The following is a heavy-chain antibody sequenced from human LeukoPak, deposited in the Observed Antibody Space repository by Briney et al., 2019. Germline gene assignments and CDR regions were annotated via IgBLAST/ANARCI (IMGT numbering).Heavy chain of an antibody. CDR2: INPNSGGT. Sequence: GASVKVSCKASGYTFTGCYMHWVRQAPAQGLEWMGWINPNSGGTNYAQKFQGRVTMTRATSISTAYMELSRLRSDDTAVYYCARGYDSSGYYSSIWYWGQGTLVTVSS. V-gene: IGHV1-2*02. J-gene: IGHJ4*02. CDR1: GYTFTGCY. CDR3: ARGYDSSGYYSSIWY. D-gene: IGHD3-22*01.